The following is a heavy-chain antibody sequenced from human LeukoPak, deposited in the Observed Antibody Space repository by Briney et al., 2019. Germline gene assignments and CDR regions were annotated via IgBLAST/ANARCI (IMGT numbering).Heavy chain of an antibody. CDR2: ISSSSSYI. D-gene: IGHD5-18*01. CDR1: GFTFSSYS. J-gene: IGHJ4*02. V-gene: IGHV3-21*01. CDR3: ARDRRLRDFDF. Sequence: GGSLRLSCAASGFTFSSYSMNWVRQAPGKGLEWVSSISSSSSYIYYADSVKGRFTISRDNAKNSLYLQMNSLRAEDTAVYYCARDRRLRDFDFWGQGTLVTVSS.